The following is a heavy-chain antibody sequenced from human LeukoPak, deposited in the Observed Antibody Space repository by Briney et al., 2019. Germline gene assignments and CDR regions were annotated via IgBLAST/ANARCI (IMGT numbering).Heavy chain of an antibody. CDR2: INWNGGST. CDR1: GFSFHKAW. Sequence: GGSLRLSCAGSGFSFHKAWMSWVRQAPGKGLEWVSGINWNGGSTGYADSVKGRFTISRDNAKNSLYLQMNSLRAEDTALYHCARDGGYSSSWYANWGQGTLVTVSS. J-gene: IGHJ4*02. CDR3: ARDGGYSSSWYAN. V-gene: IGHV3-20*01. D-gene: IGHD6-13*01.